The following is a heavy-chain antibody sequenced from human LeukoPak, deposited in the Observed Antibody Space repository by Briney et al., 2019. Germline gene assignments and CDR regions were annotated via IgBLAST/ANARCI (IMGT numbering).Heavy chain of an antibody. D-gene: IGHD6-19*01. Sequence: GGSLRLSCAASGFTDYGMSWVRQAPGKGLEWVSGINWNGGTTTYADSVKGRFTISRDNAKNSLYLQMNSLRAEDTAFYYCARDRDQWLEAFDIWGQGTMVTVSS. CDR3: ARDRDQWLEAFDI. J-gene: IGHJ3*02. CDR1: GFTDYG. V-gene: IGHV3-20*04. CDR2: INWNGGTT.